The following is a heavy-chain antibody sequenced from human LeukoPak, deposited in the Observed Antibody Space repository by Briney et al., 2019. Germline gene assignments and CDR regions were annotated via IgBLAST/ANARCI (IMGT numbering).Heavy chain of an antibody. Sequence: SETLSLTCTVSGGSISSHYWSWIRQPPGKGLEWIGYIYYSGSTNYNPSLKSRVTISVDTSKNQFSLKLSSVTAADTAVYYCARDSAFWSGYYTLSGWFDAWGQGTLVTVSS. D-gene: IGHD3-3*01. V-gene: IGHV4-59*11. CDR3: ARDSAFWSGYYTLSGWFDA. CDR1: GGSISSHY. J-gene: IGHJ5*02. CDR2: IYYSGST.